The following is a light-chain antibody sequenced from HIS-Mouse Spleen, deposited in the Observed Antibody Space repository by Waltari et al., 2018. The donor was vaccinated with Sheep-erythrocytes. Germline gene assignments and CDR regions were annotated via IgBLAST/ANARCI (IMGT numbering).Light chain of an antibody. Sequence: DIQLTQSPSSLSASLGDRVTITCQESQDISNYLNWYQQKPGKAPKLLIYDASNLETGVPSRFSGSGSGTDFTFTISSLQPEDIATYYCQPYDNLPYTFGQGTKLEIK. CDR3: QPYDNLPYT. V-gene: IGKV1-33*01. CDR2: DAS. J-gene: IGKJ2*01. CDR1: QDISNY.